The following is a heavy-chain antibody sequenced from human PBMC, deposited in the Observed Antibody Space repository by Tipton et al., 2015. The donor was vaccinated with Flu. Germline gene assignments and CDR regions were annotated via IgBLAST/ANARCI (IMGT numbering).Heavy chain of an antibody. CDR1: GGSISSSSYY. J-gene: IGHJ6*02. V-gene: IGHV4-39*07. Sequence: TLSLTCTVSGGSISSSSYYWGWIRQPPGKGLEWIGSIYYSGSTYYNPFLKSRVTISVDTSKNQFSLKLSSVTAADTAEYYCARDHHSSSAFLVYYYGMDVWGQGTTVTVSS. D-gene: IGHD6-6*01. CDR3: ARDHHSSSAFLVYYYGMDV. CDR2: IYYSGST.